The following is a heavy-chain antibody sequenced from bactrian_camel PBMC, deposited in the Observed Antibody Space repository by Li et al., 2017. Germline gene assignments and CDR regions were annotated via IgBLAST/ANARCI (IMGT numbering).Heavy chain of an antibody. CDR3: AADRMACLRPSVQLEAYNF. CDR1: GFSFGSYN. V-gene: IGHV3S35*01. Sequence: QSGGSLRLSCTASGFSFGSYNMMWVRQAPGRGLEWVSSINSGSSTTYYADSVKGRFTISPGNATNTVSLQMNSLKPGDTAMYYCAADRMACLRPSVQLEAYNFWGQGTQVTVS. J-gene: IGHJ4*01. CDR2: INSGSSTT.